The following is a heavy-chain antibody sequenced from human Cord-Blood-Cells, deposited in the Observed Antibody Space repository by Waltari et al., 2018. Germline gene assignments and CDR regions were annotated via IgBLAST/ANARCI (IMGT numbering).Heavy chain of an antibody. J-gene: IGHJ4*02. CDR1: GFTFSSYA. CDR3: ARDPESYGYFDY. V-gene: IGHV3-30-3*01. D-gene: IGHD5-18*01. CDR2: ISYDGRNK. Sequence: QVQLVESGGGVVQPGRSLRLSCAASGFTFSSYAMHWVRQAPGKGLEWVAVISYDGRNKYYADSVKGRFTISRDNSKNTLYLQMNSLRAEDTAVYYCARDPESYGYFDYWGQGTLVTVSS.